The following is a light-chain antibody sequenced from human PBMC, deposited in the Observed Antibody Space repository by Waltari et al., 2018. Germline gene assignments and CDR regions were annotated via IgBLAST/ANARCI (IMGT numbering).Light chain of an antibody. Sequence: EIVMTQSPATLSLSPGERATLSCRASQSVSSSLAWYQQKPGQAPRLLIYGASSRATGIPDRFSGSGSGTDFTLTISSLEPEDVAVYYCLQRSNWPQTFGQGTKVEIK. CDR1: QSVSSS. V-gene: IGKV3-15*01. CDR2: GAS. CDR3: LQRSNWPQT. J-gene: IGKJ1*01.